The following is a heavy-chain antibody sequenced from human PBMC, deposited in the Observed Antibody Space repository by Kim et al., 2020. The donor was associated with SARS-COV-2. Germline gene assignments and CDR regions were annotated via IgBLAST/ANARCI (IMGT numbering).Heavy chain of an antibody. D-gene: IGHD3-16*01. CDR3: AKAFGTYGGNSWIDY. V-gene: IGHV3-23*01. CDR1: GFTFSTYA. Sequence: GGSLRLSCAASGFTFSTYAMTWVRRTPGKGLEWVSSPSASDGKAYYAESVKGRFTISRDNSKNTLYLQMDSLSVEDTALYYCAKAFGTYGGNSWIDYWGQGTLVTVSS. J-gene: IGHJ4*02. CDR2: PSASDGKA.